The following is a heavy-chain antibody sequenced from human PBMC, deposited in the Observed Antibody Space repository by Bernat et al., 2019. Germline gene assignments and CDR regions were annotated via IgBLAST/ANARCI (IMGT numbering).Heavy chain of an antibody. Sequence: EVQLVESGGGLVQPGGSLRLSCAASGFTFSSYSMNWVRQAPGKGLEWVSYISSSSSTIYYADSVKGRFTISRDNAKNSLYLQMNSLRAEDTAVYYCAREKLGIAAAGTLDPWGQGTLVTVSS. V-gene: IGHV3-48*01. J-gene: IGHJ5*02. CDR2: ISSSSSTI. CDR1: GFTFSSYS. CDR3: AREKLGIAAAGTLDP. D-gene: IGHD6-13*01.